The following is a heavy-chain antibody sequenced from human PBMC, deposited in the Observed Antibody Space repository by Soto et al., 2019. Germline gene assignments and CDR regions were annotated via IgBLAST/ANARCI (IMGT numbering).Heavy chain of an antibody. CDR3: ARHYKPSIAARPYYYYGMDV. V-gene: IGHV5-10-1*01. CDR2: IDPSDSYT. Sequence: GESLKISCKGSGYSFTSYWISWVRQMPGKGLEWMGRIDPSDSYTNYSPSFQGHVTISADKSISTAYLQWSSLKASDTAMYYCARHYKPSIAARPYYYYGMDVWGQGTTVTVSS. J-gene: IGHJ6*02. D-gene: IGHD6-6*01. CDR1: GYSFTSYW.